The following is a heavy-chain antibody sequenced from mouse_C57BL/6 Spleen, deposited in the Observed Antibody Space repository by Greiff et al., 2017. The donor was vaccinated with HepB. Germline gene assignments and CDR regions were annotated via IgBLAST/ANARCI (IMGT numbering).Heavy chain of an antibody. Sequence: EVKLMESGGGLVKPGGSLKLSCAASGFTFSDYGMHWVRQAPEKGLEWVAYISSGSSTIYYADTVKGRFTISRDNAKNTLFLQMTSLRSEDTAMYYCAREGYGSSHPYWYFDVWGTGTTVTVSS. D-gene: IGHD1-1*01. CDR1: GFTFSDYG. J-gene: IGHJ1*03. V-gene: IGHV5-17*01. CDR2: ISSGSSTI. CDR3: AREGYGSSHPYWYFDV.